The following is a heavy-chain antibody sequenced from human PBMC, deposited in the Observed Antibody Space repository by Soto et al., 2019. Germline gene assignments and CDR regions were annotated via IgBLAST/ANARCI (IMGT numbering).Heavy chain of an antibody. CDR2: ISFDGSNK. V-gene: IGHV3-30-3*01. D-gene: IGHD4-17*01. J-gene: IGHJ6*02. Sequence: QVQLVESGGGVVQPGRSLRLSCAASGFTFSTYAMHWVRQAPGKGLEWVAVISFDGSNKYYADSVKGRFTISRDNSKSTLYLQMNSLITEDTALYYCAKVDYGDYSNYYDGMDVWGQGTTVTVSS. CDR3: AKVDYGDYSNYYDGMDV. CDR1: GFTFSTYA.